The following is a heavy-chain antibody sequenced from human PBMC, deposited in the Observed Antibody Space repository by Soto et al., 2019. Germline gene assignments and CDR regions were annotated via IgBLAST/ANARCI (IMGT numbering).Heavy chain of an antibody. Sequence: HPGGSLRLSCAASGFTFSSYGMHWVRQAPGKGLEWVAVISYDGSNKYYADSVKGRFTISRDNSRDTVYLQMNGLRAEDTAVYYCARSGRLLGNFDFWGQGALVTVSS. J-gene: IGHJ4*02. CDR3: ARSGRLLGNFDF. CDR1: GFTFSSYG. V-gene: IGHV3-30*03. D-gene: IGHD1-26*01. CDR2: ISYDGSNK.